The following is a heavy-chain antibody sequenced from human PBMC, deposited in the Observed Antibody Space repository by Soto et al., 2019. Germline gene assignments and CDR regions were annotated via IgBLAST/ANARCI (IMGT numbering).Heavy chain of an antibody. CDR1: GGTFRSYS. V-gene: IGHV1-69*12. CDR3: AGVVNSVSFPALDY. Sequence: QVQLEQSGAEVKKPGSSVKVSCKASGGTFRSYSFSWVRHAPGQGLEWMGGFSPIFGTPNYAQKFLVRLTITENGLTSPVYMEKSSLKYEDTAVYDGAGVVNSVSFPALDYWGHGAQVPVSS. CDR2: FSPIFGTP. J-gene: IGHJ4*01. D-gene: IGHD1-26*01.